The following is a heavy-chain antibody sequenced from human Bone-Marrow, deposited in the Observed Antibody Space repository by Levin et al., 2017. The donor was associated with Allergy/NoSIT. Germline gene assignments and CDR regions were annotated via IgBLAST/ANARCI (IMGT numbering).Heavy chain of an antibody. J-gene: IGHJ6*02. CDR1: GAFISNYY. Sequence: ESLKISCTISGAFISNYYWSWIRQPPGKGLEWIGYISYSGSTNYNPSLDSRTIISVDMSKNHFSLRLRSVTAADTAVYYCATVPVYGMDVWGPGTTVTVS. CDR2: ISYSGST. CDR3: ATVPVYGMDV. V-gene: IGHV4-59*01.